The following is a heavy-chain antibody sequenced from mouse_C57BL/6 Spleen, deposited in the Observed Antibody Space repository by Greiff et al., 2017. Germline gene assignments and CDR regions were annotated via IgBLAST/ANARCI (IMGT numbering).Heavy chain of an antibody. V-gene: IGHV10-1*01. CDR1: GFSFNTYA. CDR3: VRHGLLDAMDY. D-gene: IGHD3-1*01. CDR2: IRSKSNNYAT. Sequence: EVQLQESGGGLVQPKGSLKLSCAASGFSFNTYAMNWVRQAPGKGLEWVARIRSKSNNYATYYADSVKDRFTISRDDSESMLYLQMNNLKTEDTAMYYCVRHGLLDAMDYWGQGTSVTVSS. J-gene: IGHJ4*01.